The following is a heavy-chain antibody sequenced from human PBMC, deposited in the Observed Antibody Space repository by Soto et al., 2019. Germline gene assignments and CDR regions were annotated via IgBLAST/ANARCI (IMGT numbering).Heavy chain of an antibody. J-gene: IGHJ5*02. CDR1: GYTFTSYG. CDR3: ARDQTRVGATTWFDP. Sequence: GASVKVSCKASGYTFTSYGISWVRQAPGQGLEWMGWISAYKGNTNYAQKLQGRVTMTTDTSTSTAYMELRSLRSDDTAVYYCARDQTRVGATTWFDPWGQGTLVTVSS. CDR2: ISAYKGNT. V-gene: IGHV1-18*04. D-gene: IGHD1-26*01.